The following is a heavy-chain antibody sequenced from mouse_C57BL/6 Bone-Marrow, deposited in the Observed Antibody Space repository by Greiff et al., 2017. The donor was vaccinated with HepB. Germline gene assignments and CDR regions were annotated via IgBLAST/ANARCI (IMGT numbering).Heavy chain of an antibody. Sequence: QVQLKQPGAELVKPGASVKMSCKASGYTFTSYWITWVKQRPGQGLEWIGVINPYNGGTSYNQKFKGKATFTVDKSSSTAYMELNSLTSEDSAVYYCARSYDYDGAWFAYWGQGTLVTVSA. CDR2: INPYNGGT. D-gene: IGHD2-4*01. CDR3: ARSYDYDGAWFAY. J-gene: IGHJ3*01. V-gene: IGHV1-55*01. CDR1: GYTFTSYW.